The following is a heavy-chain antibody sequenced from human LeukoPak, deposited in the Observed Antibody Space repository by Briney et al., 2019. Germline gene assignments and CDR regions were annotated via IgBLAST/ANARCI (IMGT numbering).Heavy chain of an antibody. D-gene: IGHD2-15*01. V-gene: IGHV3-74*01. CDR3: AKRGYCSGGACYSGAAPHFDY. CDR2: INSDGSST. Sequence: PGGSLRLSCAASGFTFSSYWMHWVRQAPGKGLVWVSRINSDGSSTSYADSVKGRFTISRDNAKNTLYLQMNSLRAEDTAVYYCAKRGYCSGGACYSGAAPHFDYWGQGTLVTVSS. CDR1: GFTFSSYW. J-gene: IGHJ4*02.